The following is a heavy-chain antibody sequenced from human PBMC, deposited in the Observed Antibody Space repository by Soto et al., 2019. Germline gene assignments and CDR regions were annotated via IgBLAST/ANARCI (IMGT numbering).Heavy chain of an antibody. CDR1: ECTIVGLV. CDR2: IKQDGSEK. J-gene: IGHJ6*02. CDR3: ARDRHYSFPPYYYYGMDV. V-gene: IGHV3-7*01. D-gene: IGHD4-4*01. Sequence: VWWAASECTIVGLVVSWISKATGKGLEWVANIKQDGSEKYYVDSVKGRFTISRDNAKNSLYLQMNSLRAEDTAVYYCARDRHYSFPPYYYYGMDVWGQGTTVTVSS.